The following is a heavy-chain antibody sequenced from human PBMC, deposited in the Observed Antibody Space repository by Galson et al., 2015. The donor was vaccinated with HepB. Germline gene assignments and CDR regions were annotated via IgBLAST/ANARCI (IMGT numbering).Heavy chain of an antibody. CDR2: ISGSGGST. V-gene: IGHV3-23*01. J-gene: IGHJ6*02. CDR3: ASSRMPTREGYYYGMDV. Sequence: SLRLSCAASGFTFDTFAMSWVRQAPGKGLEWVSAISGSGGSTYYADSVKGRFTISRDNSKNTLYLQMNSLRAEDTAVYYCASSRMPTREGYYYGMDVWGQGTTVTVSS. D-gene: IGHD2-2*01. CDR1: GFTFDTFA.